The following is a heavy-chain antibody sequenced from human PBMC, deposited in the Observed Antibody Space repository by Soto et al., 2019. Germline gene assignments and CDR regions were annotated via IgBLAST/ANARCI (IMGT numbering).Heavy chain of an antibody. CDR3: ARSMSVQGVLRGSDQPRDV. D-gene: IGHD3-10*01. Sequence: QVQLVQSGAAVKKPGSSVKVSCKASGGTFSSYAISWVRQAPGQGLEWMGGIIPIFGTANYAQKFQGRVTITADKSTSTAYMELSSLISEDTAVYYCARSMSVQGVLRGSDQPRDVWGQGNTVTVSS. CDR1: GGTFSSYA. J-gene: IGHJ6*01. V-gene: IGHV1-69*06. CDR2: IIPIFGTA.